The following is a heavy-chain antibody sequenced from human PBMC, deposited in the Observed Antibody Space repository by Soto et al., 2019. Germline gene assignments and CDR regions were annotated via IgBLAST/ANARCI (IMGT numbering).Heavy chain of an antibody. CDR2: INSDGSST. CDR1: GFTFRSYW. CDR3: ARWYYYDSSGYYRTTYAFDI. J-gene: IGHJ3*02. V-gene: IGHV3-74*01. D-gene: IGHD3-22*01. Sequence: PGGSLRLSCSASGFTFRSYWMQWVRQAPGKGLVWVSWINSDGSSTSYADSVKGRFTISRDNAKNSLYLQMNSLRAEDAAVYYCARWYYYDSSGYYRTTYAFDIWGQGTMVTVS.